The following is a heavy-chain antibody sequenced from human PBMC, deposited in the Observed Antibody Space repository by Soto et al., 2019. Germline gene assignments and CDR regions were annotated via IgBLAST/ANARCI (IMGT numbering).Heavy chain of an antibody. CDR2: IYYSGST. V-gene: IGHV4-31*03. J-gene: IGHJ5*02. CDR1: GGSISSGGFY. CDR3: ARGGAEDNYFAP. Sequence: QVQLQESGPGLVKPSQTLSLTCTVSGGSISSGGFYWSWIRQHPGKGLEWIGHIYYSGSTNSNPSLRSRLTMSADTSKNQFSLKLTSVTAADTAVYYCARGGAEDNYFAPWGQGTLVTVSS.